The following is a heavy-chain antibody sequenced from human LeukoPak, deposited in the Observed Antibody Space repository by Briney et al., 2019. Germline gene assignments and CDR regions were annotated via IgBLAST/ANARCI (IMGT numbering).Heavy chain of an antibody. V-gene: IGHV3-48*03. CDR2: ISSSGSTI. Sequence: GGSLRLSCAASGFTFSSYEMNWVRQAPGKGLEWVSYISSSGSTIYYADSVKGRFTISRDNAKNSLYLQMNSLRAEDTAVYYCAKLSNGLLWGGRGDYWGQGTLVTVSS. CDR1: GFTFSSYE. D-gene: IGHD3-10*01. CDR3: AKLSNGLLWGGRGDY. J-gene: IGHJ4*02.